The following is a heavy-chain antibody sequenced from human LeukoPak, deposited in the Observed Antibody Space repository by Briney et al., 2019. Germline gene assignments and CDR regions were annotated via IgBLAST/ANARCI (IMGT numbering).Heavy chain of an antibody. V-gene: IGHV3-30*18. CDR2: MSYDGNNK. D-gene: IGHD3-9*01. CDR3: VKNRKPYYDILTDYPYVFDI. CDR1: GFTFSSYA. Sequence: GGSLRLSCAASGFTFSSYAMHWVRQAPGKGLEWVTLMSYDGNNKYSADSVRGRFSISRDNSKNTLHLQMDSLRPDDTAVYYCVKNRKPYYDILTDYPYVFDIWGQGTMVIVSS. J-gene: IGHJ3*02.